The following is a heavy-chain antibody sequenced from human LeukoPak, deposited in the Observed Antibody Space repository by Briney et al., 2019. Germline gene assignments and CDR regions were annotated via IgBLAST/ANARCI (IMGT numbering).Heavy chain of an antibody. CDR1: GGSLNNYY. V-gene: IGHV4-4*07. CDR2: IYTSGST. D-gene: IGHD6-13*01. Sequence: PSETLSLTRTLSGGSLNNYYWSWIRQPAGKGLEWIGRIYTSGSTNYNPSLKSRVTMSVDTSKNQFSLNLNSVAAADTAVYYCARGISSTWYPYFDYWGRGTLVTVSS. J-gene: IGHJ4*02. CDR3: ARGISSTWYPYFDY.